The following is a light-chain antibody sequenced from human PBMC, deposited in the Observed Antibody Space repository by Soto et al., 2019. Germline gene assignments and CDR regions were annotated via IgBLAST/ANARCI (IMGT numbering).Light chain of an antibody. V-gene: IGLV1-47*01. CDR3: AAWDDSLSGDYV. J-gene: IGLJ1*01. CDR1: SSNIGSNY. CDR2: RNN. Sequence: QSVLSQPRSASGNLGQRVTISCSGSSSNIGSNYVYWYQQLPGTPPKLLIYRNNQRPSGVPDRFSGSKSGTSASLAISGLRSEDEADYYCAAWDDSLSGDYVFGTGTKVTVL.